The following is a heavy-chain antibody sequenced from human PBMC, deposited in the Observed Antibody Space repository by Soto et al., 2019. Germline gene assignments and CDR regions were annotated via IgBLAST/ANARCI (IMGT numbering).Heavy chain of an antibody. Sequence: PGGSLRLSCAASGFTFSSYGMHWVRQAPGKGLEWVAVISYDGSNKYYADSVKGRFTISRDNSKNTLYLQMNSLRAEDTAVYYCAKDLRDYYGSGPDYWGQGTLVTVSS. CDR2: ISYDGSNK. CDR1: GFTFSSYG. CDR3: AKDLRDYYGSGPDY. J-gene: IGHJ4*02. V-gene: IGHV3-30*18. D-gene: IGHD3-10*01.